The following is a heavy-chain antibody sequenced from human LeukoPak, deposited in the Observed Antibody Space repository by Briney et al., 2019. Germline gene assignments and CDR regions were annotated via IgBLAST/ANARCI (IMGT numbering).Heavy chain of an antibody. Sequence: PGGSLRLSCAASGFTFSNYPMHWVRQIPGKGLEYVSGITSNGGSTYYGNSVKGRFTISRDNAKNTLYLHMGSLRDEDMAVYYCARDFDYWGQGTLVTVSS. CDR1: GFTFSNYP. V-gene: IGHV3-64*01. J-gene: IGHJ4*02. CDR3: ARDFDY. CDR2: ITSNGGST.